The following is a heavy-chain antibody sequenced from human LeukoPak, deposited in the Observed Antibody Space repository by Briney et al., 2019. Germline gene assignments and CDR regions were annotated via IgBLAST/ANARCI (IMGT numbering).Heavy chain of an antibody. CDR3: ARAYGDYLIDY. Sequence: GASVKVSCKAPGGTFSSYAISWVRQAPGQGLEWMGRIIPILGIANYAQKFQGRVTITADKSTSTAYMELSSLRSEDTAVYYCARAYGDYLIDYWGQGTLVTVSS. V-gene: IGHV1-69*04. D-gene: IGHD4-17*01. CDR1: GGTFSSYA. CDR2: IIPILGIA. J-gene: IGHJ4*02.